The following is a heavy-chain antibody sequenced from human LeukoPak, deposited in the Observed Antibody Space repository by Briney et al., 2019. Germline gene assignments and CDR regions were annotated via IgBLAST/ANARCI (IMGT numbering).Heavy chain of an antibody. CDR1: GYTFTSYG. D-gene: IGHD2-2*01. CDR3: ATGPSFCSGTSCYQEY. Sequence: GASVKVSCKASGYTFTSYGISWARQAPGQGLEWMGWISAYNGNTNYAQKLQGRVAMTTDTSTSTAYMELRSLRSDDTAVYYCATGPSFCSGTSCYQEYWGQGTLVTVSS. J-gene: IGHJ4*02. V-gene: IGHV1-18*01. CDR2: ISAYNGNT.